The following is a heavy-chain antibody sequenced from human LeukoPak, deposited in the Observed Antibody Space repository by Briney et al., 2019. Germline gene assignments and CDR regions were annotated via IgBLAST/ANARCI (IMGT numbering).Heavy chain of an antibody. D-gene: IGHD3-10*01. V-gene: IGHV3-21*01. CDR1: GFTFSSYS. CDR2: ISSSSSYI. J-gene: IGHJ5*02. CDR3: ARDLEYYGSGTTSS. Sequence: GGSLRLSCAASGFTFSSYSMNRVRQAPGKGLEWVSSISSSSSYIYYADSVKGRFTISRDNAKNSLYLQMNSLRAEDTAVYYCARDLEYYGSGTTSSWGQGTLVTVSS.